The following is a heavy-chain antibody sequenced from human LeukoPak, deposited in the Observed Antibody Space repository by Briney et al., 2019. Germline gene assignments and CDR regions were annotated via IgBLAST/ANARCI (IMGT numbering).Heavy chain of an antibody. CDR3: ARGDWNDAFDY. Sequence: GGYLRLSCAASGFTFSSYSMNWVRQAPGKGLEWVSSISSSSSYIYYADSVKGRFTISRDNAKNSLYLQMNSLRAEDTAVYYCARGDWNDAFDYWGQGTLVTVSS. CDR1: GFTFSSYS. D-gene: IGHD1-1*01. V-gene: IGHV3-21*01. CDR2: ISSSSSYI. J-gene: IGHJ4*02.